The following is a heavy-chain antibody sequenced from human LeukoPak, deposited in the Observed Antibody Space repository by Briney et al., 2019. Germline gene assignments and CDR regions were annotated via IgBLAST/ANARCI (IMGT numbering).Heavy chain of an antibody. CDR3: AKSNGYGLIDY. J-gene: IGHJ4*02. Sequence: SETLSLTCTVSGGSISSGTYYWGWIRQPPGKGLQWIGSVYYSGSTYYNPSLQSRVTISVDTSKNQFFLKLSSVTAADTAMYYCAKSNGYGLIDYWGQGTLVTVSS. CDR1: GGSISSGTYY. D-gene: IGHD5-12*01. V-gene: IGHV4-39*01. CDR2: VYYSGST.